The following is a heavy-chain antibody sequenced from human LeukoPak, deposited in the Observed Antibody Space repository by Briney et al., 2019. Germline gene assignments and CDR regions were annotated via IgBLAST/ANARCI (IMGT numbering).Heavy chain of an antibody. CDR3: ARTAVAGSYYFDY. CDR1: GFTFSDYY. CDR2: ISSSGSTI. D-gene: IGHD6-19*01. V-gene: IGHV3-11*01. J-gene: IGHJ4*02. Sequence: GGSLRLSCAASGFTFSDYYMSWIRQAPGKGLEWVSYISSSGSTIYYADSVKGRFTISRDNAKNSLYLQMSSLRAEDTAVYYCARTAVAGSYYFDYWGQGTLVTVSS.